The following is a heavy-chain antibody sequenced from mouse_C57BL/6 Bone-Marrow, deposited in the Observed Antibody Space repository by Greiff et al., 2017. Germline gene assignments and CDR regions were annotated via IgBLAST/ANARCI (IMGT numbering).Heavy chain of an antibody. CDR2: IDPSDSYT. Sequence: QVQLQQPGAELVMPGASVKLSCKASGYTFTSYWMNWVKQRPGQGLEWIGEIDPSDSYTNYNQKFKGKSTLTVDKSSSTAYMQLSSLTSEDSAVYYSARRSRTVLVRNWYVDVWGTGTTVTVSS. J-gene: IGHJ1*03. CDR3: ARRSRTVLVRNWYVDV. V-gene: IGHV1-69*01. CDR1: GYTFTSYW. D-gene: IGHD1-1*01.